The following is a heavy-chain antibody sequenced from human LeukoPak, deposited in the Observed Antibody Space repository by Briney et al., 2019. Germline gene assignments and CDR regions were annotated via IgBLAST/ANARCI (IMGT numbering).Heavy chain of an antibody. CDR1: GFTFSSYA. J-gene: IGHJ4*02. Sequence: GGSLRLSCAASGFTFSSYAMHWVRQAPGKGLEWVAVISYDGSNKYYADSVKGRFTISRDNSKNTLYLQMNSLRAEDTAVYYCAKDRSYDYVWGSYRYFDYWGQGTLVTVSS. D-gene: IGHD3-16*02. CDR2: ISYDGSNK. V-gene: IGHV3-30-3*01. CDR3: AKDRSYDYVWGSYRYFDY.